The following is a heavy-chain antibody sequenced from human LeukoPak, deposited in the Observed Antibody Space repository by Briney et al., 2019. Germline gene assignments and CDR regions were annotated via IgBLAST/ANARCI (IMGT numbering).Heavy chain of an antibody. V-gene: IGHV4-59*08. CDR3: AGHHPRNTVDF. D-gene: IGHD2-8*02. J-gene: IGHJ4*02. Sequence: SETLSLTCTVSGGSISSYYWSWIRQPPGKGLGWIAYISDIGSINYNPSLKSRVTISLETSKNQFSLKLSSVTAADTAVYYCAGHHPRNTVDFWGQGTLVTVSS. CDR1: GGSISSYY. CDR2: ISDIGSI.